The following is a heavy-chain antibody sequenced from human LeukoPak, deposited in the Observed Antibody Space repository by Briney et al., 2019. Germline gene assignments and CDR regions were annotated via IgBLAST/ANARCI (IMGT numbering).Heavy chain of an antibody. J-gene: IGHJ4*02. CDR1: GFTFSDYY. Sequence: PGGSLRLSCAASGFTFSDYYMNWIRQAPGKGLEWVSSISGGSRTINYADSVKGRFTTSRDNAKNSLFLQVNSLRVEDTAVYYCARAGQSDYWGQGTLVTVSS. V-gene: IGHV3-11*01. CDR2: ISGGSRTI. CDR3: ARAGQSDY.